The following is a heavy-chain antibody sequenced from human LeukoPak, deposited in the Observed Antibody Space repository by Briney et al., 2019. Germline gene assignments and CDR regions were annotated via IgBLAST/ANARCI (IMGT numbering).Heavy chain of an antibody. CDR1: GGSLSPYY. D-gene: IGHD5-24*01. V-gene: IGHV4-34*01. Sequence: SETLFLTCGVYGGSLSPYYWTWIRQPPGKGLEWIGEIDHGGSTSFKPSLKSRATISLDKSKDQVFLKVNSVTAADTAVYYCARGRRDGYYFDYWGQGALVTVSS. J-gene: IGHJ4*02. CDR2: IDHGGST. CDR3: ARGRRDGYYFDY.